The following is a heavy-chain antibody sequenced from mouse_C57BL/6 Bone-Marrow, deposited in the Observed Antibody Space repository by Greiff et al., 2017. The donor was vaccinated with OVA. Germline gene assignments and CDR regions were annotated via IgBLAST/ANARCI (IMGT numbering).Heavy chain of an antibody. J-gene: IGHJ1*03. D-gene: IGHD1-1*01. V-gene: IGHV10-1*01. CDR3: VRHGATVVARGGDWYFDV. CDR2: IRSKSNNYAT. Sequence: EAGGGLVQPKGSLKLSCAASGFSFNTYAMNWVRQAPGKGLEWVARIRSKSNNYATYYADSVKDRFTISRDDSESMLYLQMNNLKTEDTAMYYCVRHGATVVARGGDWYFDVWGTGTTVTVSS. CDR1: GFSFNTYA.